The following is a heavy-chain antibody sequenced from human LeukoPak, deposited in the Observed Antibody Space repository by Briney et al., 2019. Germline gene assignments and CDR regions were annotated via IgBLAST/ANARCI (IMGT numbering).Heavy chain of an antibody. Sequence: GASVKVSCKASGYTFTSYGISWVRQAPGQGLEWMGWISAYNGNTNYAQKLQGRVTMTTDTSTSTAYMELRSLRSDDTAVYYCARTRSYSSSWYWTGFDPWGQGTLVTVSS. V-gene: IGHV1-18*01. CDR1: GYTFTSYG. CDR3: ARTRSYSSSWYWTGFDP. D-gene: IGHD6-13*01. J-gene: IGHJ5*02. CDR2: ISAYNGNT.